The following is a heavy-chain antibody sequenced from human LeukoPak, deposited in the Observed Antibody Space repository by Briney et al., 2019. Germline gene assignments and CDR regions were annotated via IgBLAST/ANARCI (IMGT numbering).Heavy chain of an antibody. CDR3: ARSGGQPLRGYYFDY. V-gene: IGHV4-38-2*01. CDR1: GYSISSGYY. D-gene: IGHD3-10*01. J-gene: IGHJ4*02. Sequence: SETLSLTXAVSGYSISSGYYWGWIRHPPGKGLEWIGSIYHSGSTYYNPSLKSRVTISVDTSKNQFSLKLSSVTAADTAVYYCARSGGQPLRGYYFDYWGQGTLVTVSS. CDR2: IYHSGST.